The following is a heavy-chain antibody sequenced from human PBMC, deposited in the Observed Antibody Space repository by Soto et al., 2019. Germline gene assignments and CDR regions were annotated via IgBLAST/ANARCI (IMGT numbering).Heavy chain of an antibody. CDR3: ARDPWDFWRGLSYYYYGMDV. CDR1: GFTFSSYE. V-gene: IGHV3-48*03. Sequence: GSLRLSCAASGFTFSSYEMNWVRQAPGKGLEWVSYISSSGSTIYYADSVKGRFTISRDNAKNSLYLQMNSLRAEDTAVYYCARDPWDFWRGLSYYYYGMDVWGQGTTVTSP. J-gene: IGHJ6*02. CDR2: ISSSGSTI. D-gene: IGHD3-3*01.